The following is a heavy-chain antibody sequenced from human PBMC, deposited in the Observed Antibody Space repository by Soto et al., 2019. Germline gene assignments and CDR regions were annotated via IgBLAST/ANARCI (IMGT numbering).Heavy chain of an antibody. V-gene: IGHV1-69*12. J-gene: IGHJ6*02. Sequence: QVQLVQSGAEMKEPGSSVKVSCKTSGGTFSSSAISWLRQAPGQGLEWMGGIIPLFRTPDYAQKFQGRVTIAADESTXXAXLELSSLRSEDTAVYYCARDNDRLQLGGNYYYILDVWGQGTTITVSS. D-gene: IGHD4-4*01. CDR2: IIPLFRTP. CDR1: GGTFSSSA. CDR3: ARDNDRLQLGGNYYYILDV.